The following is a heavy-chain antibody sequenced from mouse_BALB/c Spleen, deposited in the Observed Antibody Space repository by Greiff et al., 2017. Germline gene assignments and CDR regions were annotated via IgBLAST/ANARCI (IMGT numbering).Heavy chain of an antibody. J-gene: IGHJ3*01. V-gene: IGHV1-69*02. CDR2: IDPSDSYT. CDR1: GYTFTSYW. D-gene: IGHD2-2*01. CDR3: ARGGYPFAY. Sequence: QVQLQQPGAELVKPGASVKLSCKASGYTFTSYWMHWVKQRPGQGLEWIGEIDPSDSYTNYNQKFKGKATLTVDKSSSTAYMQLSSVTSEDSAVYYCARGGYPFAYWGQGTLVTVSA.